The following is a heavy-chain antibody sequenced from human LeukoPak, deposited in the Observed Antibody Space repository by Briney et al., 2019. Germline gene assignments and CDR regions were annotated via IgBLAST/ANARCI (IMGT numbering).Heavy chain of an antibody. CDR2: IYYSGST. CDR3: ARLPPVAAAGTSWFDP. Sequence: RASETLSLTCTVSGGSMISYYWAWIRQPPGKGLEWIGYIYYSGSTNYNPSLKSRVTISVGTSKKQSSLKLSSVTAADTAVYYCARLPPVAAAGTSWFDPWGQGTLVTVSS. J-gene: IGHJ5*02. V-gene: IGHV4-59*01. CDR1: GGSMISYY. D-gene: IGHD6-13*01.